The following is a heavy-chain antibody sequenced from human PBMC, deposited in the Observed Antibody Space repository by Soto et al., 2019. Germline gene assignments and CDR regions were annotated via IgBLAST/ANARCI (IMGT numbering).Heavy chain of an antibody. J-gene: IGHJ3*02. CDR1: GGSISSYY. CDR2: IYYSGST. Sequence: PSETLSLTCTVSGGSISSYYWSWIRQPPGKGLEWIGYIYYSGSTNYNPSLKSRVTISVDTSKNQFSLKLSSVTAADTAVYYCGSSGELDAFDIWGQGTMVTVSS. CDR3: GSSGELDAFDI. V-gene: IGHV4-59*08. D-gene: IGHD3-10*01.